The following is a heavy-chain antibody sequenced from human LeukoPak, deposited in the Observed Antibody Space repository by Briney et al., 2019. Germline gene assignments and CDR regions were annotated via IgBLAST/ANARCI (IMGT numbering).Heavy chain of an antibody. D-gene: IGHD6-13*01. Sequence: GGSLRLSCAASGFTFSSYAMSWVRQAPGKGLEWVSAISGGGGRTYYADSVKGRFTISRDNAKNTLYLQMNSLRAEDTAVYYCARGGSSPNWFDPWGQGTLVTVSS. CDR1: GFTFSSYA. V-gene: IGHV3-23*01. J-gene: IGHJ5*02. CDR2: ISGGGGRT. CDR3: ARGGSSPNWFDP.